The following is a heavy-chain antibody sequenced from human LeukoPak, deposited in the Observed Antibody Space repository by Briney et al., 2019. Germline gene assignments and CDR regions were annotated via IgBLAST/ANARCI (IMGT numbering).Heavy chain of an antibody. CDR1: GGSISSGGYS. J-gene: IGHJ4*02. D-gene: IGHD3-22*01. V-gene: IGHV4-30-2*01. CDR2: IYHSGST. CDR3: ARSRIRYDSSGYSDY. Sequence: PSETLPLTCAVSGGSISSGGYSWSWIRQPPGKGLEWIGYIYHSGSTYYNPSLKSRVTISVDRSKNQFSPKLSSVTAADTAVYYCARSRIRYDSSGYSDYWGQGTLVTVSS.